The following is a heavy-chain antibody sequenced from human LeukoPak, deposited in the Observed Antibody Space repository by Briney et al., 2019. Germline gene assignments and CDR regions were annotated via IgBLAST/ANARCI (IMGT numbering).Heavy chain of an antibody. CDR2: ISGGGDST. Sequence: GGSLRLSCAASGFTFSSYAMSWVRQAPGKGLEWVSAISGGGDSTYYADSVKGRFTISRDNSKNTLYLQMNSLRAEDTAVYYCAKDKRSGSRNDYWGQGTLVTVSS. CDR3: AKDKRSGSRNDY. CDR1: GFTFSSYA. D-gene: IGHD6-19*01. V-gene: IGHV3-23*01. J-gene: IGHJ4*02.